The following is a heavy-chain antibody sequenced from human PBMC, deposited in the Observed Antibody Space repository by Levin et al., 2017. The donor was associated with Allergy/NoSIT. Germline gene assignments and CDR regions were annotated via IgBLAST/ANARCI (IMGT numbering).Heavy chain of an antibody. D-gene: IGHD2-2*01. CDR1: EFTFSRYA. CDR2: IGGSDGTT. V-gene: IGHV3-23*01. CDR3: AKDSCCSRAACYAGSDY. Sequence: GGSLRLSCTASEFTFSRYAMSWVRQAPGKGLEWVSVIGGSDGTTFYTDSVKGRFTISRDNSKNTLYLQMNSLRAEDTAVYYCAKDSCCSRAACYAGSDYWGQGTLVTVSS. J-gene: IGHJ4*02.